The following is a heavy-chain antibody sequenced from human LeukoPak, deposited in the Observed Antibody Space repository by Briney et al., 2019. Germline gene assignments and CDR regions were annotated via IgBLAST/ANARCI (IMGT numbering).Heavy chain of an antibody. CDR2: IYSGGST. J-gene: IGHJ4*02. D-gene: IGHD3-22*01. V-gene: IGHV3-53*01. CDR3: ARMPHYYDSSGYGGDWLY. CDR1: GLTVSSNH. Sequence: PGGSLRLSCAASGLTVSSNHMSWVRQAPGKGLEWVSVIYSGGSTYYADSVKGRFTISRDNSKNTLYLQMNSLRAEDTAVYYCARMPHYYDSSGYGGDWLYWGQGTLVTVSS.